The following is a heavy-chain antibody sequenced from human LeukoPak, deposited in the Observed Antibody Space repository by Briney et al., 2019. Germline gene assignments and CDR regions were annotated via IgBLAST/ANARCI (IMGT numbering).Heavy chain of an antibody. CDR2: INPKSGGT. D-gene: IGHD3-10*01. Sequence: ASVKVSCKASGYTFTGYYIHWVRQDPGHGLEWMGWINPKSGGTNYAQKFQGRVTMTRDTSISTAYMELSRLRSDDTAVYFCARVIGFGELSLGHWGQGTLVTVSS. CDR3: ARVIGFGELSLGH. J-gene: IGHJ4*02. V-gene: IGHV1-2*02. CDR1: GYTFTGYY.